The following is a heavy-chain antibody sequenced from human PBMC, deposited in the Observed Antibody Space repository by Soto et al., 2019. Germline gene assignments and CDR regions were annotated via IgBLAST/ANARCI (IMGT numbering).Heavy chain of an antibody. Sequence: AETLSLTCAVYGGSFSGYYWSWIRQPPGKGLEWIGEINHSGSTNYNPSLKSRVTISVDTSKNQFSLKLSSVTAADTAVYYCARGSETFIDYWGQGTLVTVSS. D-gene: IGHD3-3*02. J-gene: IGHJ4*02. CDR2: INHSGST. V-gene: IGHV4-34*01. CDR3: ARGSETFIDY. CDR1: GGSFSGYY.